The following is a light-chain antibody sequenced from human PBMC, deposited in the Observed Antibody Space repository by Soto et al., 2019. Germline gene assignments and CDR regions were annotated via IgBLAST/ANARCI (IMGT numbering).Light chain of an antibody. CDR2: KAS. CDR1: QSISIW. Sequence: DIQMTQSPSTLSASVGDRVTITCRASQSISIWLAWYQQKPGKAPKILIYKASSLESGVPSRFSGSGSETEFTLTISRLQPDDFATYFCHSRAFGQGTRLEIK. CDR3: HSRA. J-gene: IGKJ5*01. V-gene: IGKV1-5*03.